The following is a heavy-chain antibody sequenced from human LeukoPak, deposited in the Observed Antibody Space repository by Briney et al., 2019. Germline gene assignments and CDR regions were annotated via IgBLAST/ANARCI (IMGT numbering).Heavy chain of an antibody. V-gene: IGHV1-46*01. CDR2: INPSGGST. D-gene: IGHD5-18*01. J-gene: IGHJ5*02. CDR1: GYTFTGYY. Sequence: ASVKVSCKASGYTFTGYYMHWVRQAPGQGLEWMGIINPSGGSTSYAQKFQGRVTMTRDTSTSTVYMELSSLRSEDTAVYYCARAFVDTAMVTRWFDPWGQGTLVTVSS. CDR3: ARAFVDTAMVTRWFDP.